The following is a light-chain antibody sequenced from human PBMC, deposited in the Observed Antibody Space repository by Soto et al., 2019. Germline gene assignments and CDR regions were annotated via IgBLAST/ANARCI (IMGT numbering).Light chain of an antibody. Sequence: EIVMRESPATLSVPRGERATLSCRASQSVSSNLAWYQQKPGQAPRLLIYGASTRATGIPARFSGSGSGTEFTLTISSLQSEDFAVYYCQQYNNWPPAFGQGTKVDIK. J-gene: IGKJ1*01. CDR2: GAS. CDR1: QSVSSN. V-gene: IGKV3-15*01. CDR3: QQYNNWPPA.